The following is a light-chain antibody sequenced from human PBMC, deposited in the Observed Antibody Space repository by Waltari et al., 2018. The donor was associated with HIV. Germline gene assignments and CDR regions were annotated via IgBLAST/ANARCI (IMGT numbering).Light chain of an antibody. CDR3: VGWDSSLSAYV. CDR1: SSNIRNDN. Sequence: QSVLTQPPSASGTPGQPVTISCSGGSSNIRNDNVSWYQQLPGMTPKLLIYKNYVRPSGVPDRFAGSKSGTSASLAISGLRSEDEADYYCVGWDSSLSAYVFGAGTKVTVL. CDR2: KNY. J-gene: IGLJ1*01. V-gene: IGLV1-47*01.